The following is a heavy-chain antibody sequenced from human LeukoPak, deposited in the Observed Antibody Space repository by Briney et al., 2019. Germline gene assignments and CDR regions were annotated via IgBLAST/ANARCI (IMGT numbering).Heavy chain of an antibody. CDR3: ARHDPMATIKYYFDY. J-gene: IGHJ4*02. D-gene: IGHD5-24*01. Sequence: SETLSLTCTLSGGSISSSSYYWGWIRQPPGKGLEWIGSIYYSGSTYYNPSLKSRVTISVDTSKNQFSLKLSSVTAADTAVYYCARHDPMATIKYYFDYWGQGTLVTVSS. V-gene: IGHV4-39*01. CDR1: GGSISSSSYY. CDR2: IYYSGST.